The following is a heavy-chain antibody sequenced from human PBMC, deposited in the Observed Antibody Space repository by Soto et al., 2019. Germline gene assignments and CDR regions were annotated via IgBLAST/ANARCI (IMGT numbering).Heavy chain of an antibody. CDR2: IYYSRST. J-gene: IGHJ5*02. D-gene: IGHD3-10*01. CDR3: ARVLYWFDP. V-gene: IGHV4-31*03. Sequence: SETLSLTCTVSGGSISSGGSYWSWLRQHPGKGLEWIGYIYYSRSTYYNPSLKSRVTISVDTSKTQLSLKLSSVTAADAAVYYCARVLYWFDPWGQGTLVTVSS. CDR1: GGSISSGGSY.